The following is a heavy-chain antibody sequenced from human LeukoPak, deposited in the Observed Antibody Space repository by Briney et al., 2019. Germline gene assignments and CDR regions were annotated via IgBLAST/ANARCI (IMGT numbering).Heavy chain of an antibody. CDR2: IDPNTGGT. J-gene: IGHJ4*02. V-gene: IGHV1-2*06. D-gene: IGHD1-26*01. Sequence: GASVKVSCKASGYTFTGYYIHWVRQAPGQGLEWMGRIDPNTGGTKSAKNFQGRVTMTRDTSISTAYMALSGLRSDDTAVNYCASLYDIVGTTVDYWGQGTLVTVSS. CDR3: ASLYDIVGTTVDY. CDR1: GYTFTGYY.